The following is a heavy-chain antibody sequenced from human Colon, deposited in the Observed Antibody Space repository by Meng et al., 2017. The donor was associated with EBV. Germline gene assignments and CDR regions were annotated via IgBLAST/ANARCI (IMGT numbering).Heavy chain of an antibody. CDR2: IYYNGST. CDR3: ARRRYYYGSGSYHSYYFDY. J-gene: IGHJ4*02. CDR1: GGSISISSYY. D-gene: IGHD3-10*01. Sequence: QLRRQGSGPGLVKPSETLSLTCTVSGGSISISSYYWGWIRQPPGKGLEWIGSIYYNGSTYYNPSLKSRVTISVDTSKNQFSLKLNSVTAADTAVYYCARRRYYYGSGSYHSYYFDYWGQGALVTVSS. V-gene: IGHV4-39*01.